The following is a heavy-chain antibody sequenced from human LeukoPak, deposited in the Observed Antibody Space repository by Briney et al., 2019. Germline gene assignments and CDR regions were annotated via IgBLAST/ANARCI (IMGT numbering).Heavy chain of an antibody. J-gene: IGHJ5*02. CDR2: INHSGST. D-gene: IGHD2-15*01. Sequence: PSETLSLTCAVYGGSFSGYYWSWIRQPPGKGLEWIGEINHSGSTNYNPSLKSRVTISVGMSKNQFSLKLSSVTAADTAVYYCARGGRIVVVVAARRYNWFDPWGQGTLVTVSS. CDR3: ARGGRIVVVVAARRYNWFDP. CDR1: GGSFSGYY. V-gene: IGHV4-34*01.